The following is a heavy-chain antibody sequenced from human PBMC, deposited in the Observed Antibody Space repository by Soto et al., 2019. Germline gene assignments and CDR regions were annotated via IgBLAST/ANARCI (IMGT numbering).Heavy chain of an antibody. CDR3: ARDTVPYDYVWGSYRLPDGY. V-gene: IGHV1-2*02. Sequence: ASVKVSCKASGYTFTGYYMHWVRQAPGQGLEWMGWINPNSGGTNYAQKFQGRVTMTRDTSISTAYMELSRLRSDDTAVYYCARDTVPYDYVWGSYRLPDGYWGQGTLVTVS. J-gene: IGHJ4*02. D-gene: IGHD3-16*02. CDR1: GYTFTGYY. CDR2: INPNSGGT.